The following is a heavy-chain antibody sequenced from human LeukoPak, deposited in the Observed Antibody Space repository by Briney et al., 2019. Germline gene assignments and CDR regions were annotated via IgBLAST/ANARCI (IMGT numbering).Heavy chain of an antibody. CDR2: ISYDGSNK. J-gene: IGHJ5*02. CDR1: GFTFSRYA. CDR3: ARGVVVPAGRWFDP. V-gene: IGHV3-30-3*01. D-gene: IGHD2-2*01. Sequence: PGGSLRLSCAASGFTFSRYAMHWVRQAPGKGVEWVAVISYDGSNKYYADSVKGRFTISRDNYKNTLYLQMTRLRAEDTAVYYCARGVVVPAGRWFDPWGQGTLVTVSS.